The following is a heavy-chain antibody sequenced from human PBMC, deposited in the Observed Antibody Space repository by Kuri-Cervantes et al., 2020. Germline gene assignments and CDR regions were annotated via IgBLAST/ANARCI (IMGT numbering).Heavy chain of an antibody. D-gene: IGHD3-22*01. CDR3: ARVLTSHYYDSSGSFSVYYYGMDV. CDR2: IYSGGST. V-gene: IGHV3-53*01. CDR1: GFTVSSNY. J-gene: IGHJ6*02. Sequence: GGSLRLSCAASGFTVSSNYMSWVRQAPGKGLEWVSVIYSGGSTYYADSVKGRFTISRDNSKNTLYLQMNSLRAEDTAVYYCARVLTSHYYDSSGSFSVYYYGMDVWGQGTTVTVSS.